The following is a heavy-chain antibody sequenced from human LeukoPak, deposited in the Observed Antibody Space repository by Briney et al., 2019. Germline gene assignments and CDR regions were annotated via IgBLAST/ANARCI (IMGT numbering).Heavy chain of an antibody. CDR1: SGSISGYY. CDR2: IYYSGST. D-gene: IGHD6-13*01. J-gene: IGHJ4*02. CDR3: ARARGGSSWYGGVDY. V-gene: IGHV4-59*08. Sequence: SETLSLTCTVSSGSISGYYWSWIRQPPGKGVEWIGYIYYSGSTNYNPSLKSRVTISVDTSKNQFSLKLSSVTAADTAVYYCARARGGSSWYGGVDYWGQGTLVTVSS.